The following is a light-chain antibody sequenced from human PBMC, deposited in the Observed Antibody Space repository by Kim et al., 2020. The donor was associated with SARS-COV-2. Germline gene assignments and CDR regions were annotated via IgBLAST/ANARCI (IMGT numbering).Light chain of an antibody. Sequence: GQSITISCTGTSSDVGGYNYVSWYQQHPGKAPKLMIYDVIKGPSGVSNRFSGSKSGNTAFLTISGLQSEDEADYYCSSYTSSNTWVFGGGTKLTVL. V-gene: IGLV2-14*04. CDR3: SSYTSSNTWV. CDR2: DVI. J-gene: IGLJ3*02. CDR1: SSDVGGYNY.